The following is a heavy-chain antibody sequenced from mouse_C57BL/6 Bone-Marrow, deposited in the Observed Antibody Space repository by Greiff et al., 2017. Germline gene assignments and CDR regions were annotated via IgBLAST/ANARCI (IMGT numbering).Heavy chain of an antibody. J-gene: IGHJ4*01. D-gene: IGHD2-3*01. CDR1: GFTFSDSW. CDR3: TMRLLHAMDY. Sequence: EVMLVESGGGLVQPGGSMKLSCAASGFTFSDSWMDWVRQSPEKGLEWVAEIRHKANNHASYYAESVKGRFTISRDDSKNSVYLQMNSLRAEDTGIYYCTMRLLHAMDYWGQGTSVTVSS. V-gene: IGHV6-6*01. CDR2: IRHKANNHAS.